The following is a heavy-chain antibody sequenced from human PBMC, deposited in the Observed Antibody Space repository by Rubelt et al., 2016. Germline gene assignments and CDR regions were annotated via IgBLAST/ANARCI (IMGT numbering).Heavy chain of an antibody. J-gene: IGHJ6*02. CDR1: GFSLSTSGLG. V-gene: IGHV2-5*02. CDR3: VNSSGSSSGYGMDV. Sequence: QITLKESGPTLVKPTQTLTLTCTFSGFSLSTSGLGVGWIRQPPGKALEWLSLIYWDDDKRYSPSLKSRLTITKDTSKNQVVLTMTNMDPVDTATYYRVNSSGSSSGYGMDVWGQGTTVTVSS. CDR2: IYWDDDK. D-gene: IGHD3-22*01.